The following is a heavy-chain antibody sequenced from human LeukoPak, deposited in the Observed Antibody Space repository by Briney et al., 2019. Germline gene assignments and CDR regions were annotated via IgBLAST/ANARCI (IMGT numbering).Heavy chain of an antibody. CDR3: ARRGTSSSWAHFDY. CDR1: GFTFSSYW. CDR2: IKQDGSEK. J-gene: IGHJ4*02. D-gene: IGHD6-13*01. V-gene: IGHV3-7*05. Sequence: GGSLRLSCAASGFTFSSYWMIWVRQAPGKGLEWVAKIKQDGSEKYYVDSVKGRFTISRDNAKNSLYLQMNSPGAEDTAVYYCARRGTSSSWAHFDYWGQGTLVTVSS.